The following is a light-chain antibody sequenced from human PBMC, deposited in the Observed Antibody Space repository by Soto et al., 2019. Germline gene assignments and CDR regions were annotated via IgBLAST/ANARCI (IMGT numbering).Light chain of an antibody. Sequence: QSVLTQPRSVSGSPGQSVTISCTGTSSDVGGYNYVSWYQQYSGKAPKVMIYDVSKRPSGVPDRFSGSKSGNTASLTISGLQAEDEADYYCAAWDDRLSGLVFGRGTKLTVL. J-gene: IGLJ2*01. CDR1: SSDVGGYNY. V-gene: IGLV2-11*01. CDR2: DVS. CDR3: AAWDDRLSGLV.